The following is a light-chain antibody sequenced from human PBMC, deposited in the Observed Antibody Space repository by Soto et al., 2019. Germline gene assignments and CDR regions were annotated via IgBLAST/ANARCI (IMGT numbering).Light chain of an antibody. CDR1: QSVSSTY. CDR3: HQYVSSWT. Sequence: EIVLTQSPGTMSLSPGDRATLSCRSSQSVSSTYVAWYQQKSGQAPRLLIYGASSRATGIPDRFSGSGSGTDFTLTISRLEPEEFAVYYCHQYVSSWTCGQGTKVDIK. V-gene: IGKV3-20*01. J-gene: IGKJ1*01. CDR2: GAS.